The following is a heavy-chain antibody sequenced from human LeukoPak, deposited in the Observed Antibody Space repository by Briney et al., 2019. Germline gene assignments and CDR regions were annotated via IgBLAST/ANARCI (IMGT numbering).Heavy chain of an antibody. D-gene: IGHD1-26*01. Sequence: GGSLRLSCAASGFTFSRSARRWVREVRGEGGEWVSGISARGGGTSYGDCVGGRVNISRDKSKKRVYVEKKRVRDEDTAVYYCAKDQRWESPHYLDSWGQGTLVTVSS. CDR3: AKDQRWESPHYLDS. CDR2: ISARGGGT. J-gene: IGHJ4*02. CDR1: GFTFSRSA. V-gene: IGHV3-23*01.